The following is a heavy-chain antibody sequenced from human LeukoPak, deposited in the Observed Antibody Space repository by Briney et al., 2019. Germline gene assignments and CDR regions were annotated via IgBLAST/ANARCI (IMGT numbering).Heavy chain of an antibody. J-gene: IGHJ5*02. CDR2: TYHSGST. CDR3: ARDSPYYDSSGYSYPSDP. D-gene: IGHD3-22*01. V-gene: IGHV4-38-2*02. CDR1: GYSISSGYY. Sequence: SETLSLTCTVSGYSISSGYYWGWIRQPPGKGLEWIGSTYHSGSTYYNPSLKSRVTISVDTSKNKFSLKLSSVTAADTAVYYCARDSPYYDSSGYSYPSDPWGQGTLVTVSS.